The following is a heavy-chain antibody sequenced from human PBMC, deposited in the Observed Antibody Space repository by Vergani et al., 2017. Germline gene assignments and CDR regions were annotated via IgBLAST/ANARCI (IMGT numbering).Heavy chain of an antibody. V-gene: IGHV1-69*02. D-gene: IGHD2-8*01. CDR2: IIPILGIA. Sequence: QVQLVQSGAEVKKPGSSVKVSCKASGGTFSSYTISWVRQAPGQGLEWMGRIIPILGIANYAQKFQGRVTITADKSTSTAYMELRSLRSEETAVYYCASESSCTNGVCYIIDYWGQGTLVTVSS. CDR1: GGTFSSYT. CDR3: ASESSCTNGVCYIIDY. J-gene: IGHJ4*02.